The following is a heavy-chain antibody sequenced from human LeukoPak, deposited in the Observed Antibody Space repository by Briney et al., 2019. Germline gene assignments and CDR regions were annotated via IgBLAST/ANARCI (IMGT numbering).Heavy chain of an antibody. CDR2: MNPNSGNT. D-gene: IGHD1-14*01. CDR3: ARAGHRGDYYYYYMDV. J-gene: IGHJ6*03. V-gene: IGHV1-8*02. CDR1: GGTFCSYA. Sequence: VASVKVSCKASGGTFCSYAINWVRQATGQGLEWMGWMNPNSGNTGYAQKFQGRVTMTRNTSISTAYMELSSLRSEDTAVYYCARAGHRGDYYYYYMDVWGKGTTVTVS.